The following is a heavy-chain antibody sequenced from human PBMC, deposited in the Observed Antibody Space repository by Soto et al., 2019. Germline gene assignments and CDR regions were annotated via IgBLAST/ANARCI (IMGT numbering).Heavy chain of an antibody. CDR2: INPSGGST. J-gene: IGHJ6*02. V-gene: IGHV1-46*01. Sequence: ASVKVSCKASGYTFTSYCMHWVRQAPGQGLEWMGIINPSGGSTSYAQKFQGRVTMTRDTSTSTVYMELSSLRSEDTAVYYCARDMYYYGSGTLFSRLNYYYGMDVWGQGTTVTVSS. CDR1: GYTFTSYC. CDR3: ARDMYYYGSGTLFSRLNYYYGMDV. D-gene: IGHD3-10*01.